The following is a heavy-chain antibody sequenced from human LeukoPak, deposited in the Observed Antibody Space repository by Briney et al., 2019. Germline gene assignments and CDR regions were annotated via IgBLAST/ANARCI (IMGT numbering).Heavy chain of an antibody. J-gene: IGHJ4*02. CDR3: ARDQGGWTTNYVDY. Sequence: SETLSLTCTVSGGSISSYYWSWIRQPPGKGLEWIGYIYYSGSTNYNPSLKSRVTISVDTSKNQFSLKLSSVTAADTAVYYCARDQGGWTTNYVDYWGQGTLVTVSS. CDR1: GGSISSYY. V-gene: IGHV4-59*01. CDR2: IYYSGST. D-gene: IGHD6-19*01.